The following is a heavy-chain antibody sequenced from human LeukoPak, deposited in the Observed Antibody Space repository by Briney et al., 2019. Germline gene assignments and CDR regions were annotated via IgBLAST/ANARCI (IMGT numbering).Heavy chain of an antibody. CDR1: GYTFTGYY. CDR3: ASVRFVAIRGVRYYFDY. J-gene: IGHJ4*02. D-gene: IGHD3-10*01. Sequence: ASVKVSCKASGYTFTGYYMHWVRQAPGQGLEWMGWINPNSGGTNYAQKFQGRVTMTRDMSTSTVYMELSSLRSEDTAVYYCASVRFVAIRGVRYYFDYWGQGTLVTVSS. CDR2: INPNSGGT. V-gene: IGHV1-2*02.